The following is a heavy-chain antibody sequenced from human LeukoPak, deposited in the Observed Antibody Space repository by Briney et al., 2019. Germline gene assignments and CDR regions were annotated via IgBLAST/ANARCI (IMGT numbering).Heavy chain of an antibody. J-gene: IGHJ6*03. CDR2: INPSGGST. CDR3: ARGGSSGMDV. D-gene: IGHD6-19*01. V-gene: IGHV1-46*01. Sequence: ASVKVSCKASGYTFSNYNIHWLRQAPGQGLEWMGIINPSGGSTSYAQKFQGRVTMTRDTSTSTVYMELSSLRSEDTAVYYCARGGSSGMDVWGKGTTVTISS. CDR1: GYTFSNYN.